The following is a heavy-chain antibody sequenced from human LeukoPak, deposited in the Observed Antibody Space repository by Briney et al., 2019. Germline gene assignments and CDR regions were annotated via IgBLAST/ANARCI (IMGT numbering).Heavy chain of an antibody. CDR1: GGSFSGYY. Sequence: PSETLSLTCAVYGGSFSGYYWSWIRQPPGKGLEWIGEINHSGSTNYNPSLKSRVTISVDTSKNQFSLKLSSVTAADTAVYYCARGTSWYSSSWYEKYYFDYWGQGTLVTVSS. CDR2: INHSGST. J-gene: IGHJ4*02. V-gene: IGHV4-34*01. D-gene: IGHD6-13*01. CDR3: ARGTSWYSSSWYEKYYFDY.